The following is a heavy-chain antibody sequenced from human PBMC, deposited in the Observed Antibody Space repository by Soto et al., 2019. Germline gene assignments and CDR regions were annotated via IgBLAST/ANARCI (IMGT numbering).Heavy chain of an antibody. CDR3: ARVAGVNGDYVNWFDP. V-gene: IGHV3-74*01. J-gene: IGHJ5*02. Sequence: EVPLVESGGGLVQPGGSLRLSCAASGFTLSSYWMHWVRQAPGKGLVWVSRISSDGSNTAYADSVKGRFTISRDNARNTLYLQMNSLRAEDTAVYYCARVAGVNGDYVNWFDPWGQGTLVTVSS. CDR1: GFTLSSYW. CDR2: ISSDGSNT. D-gene: IGHD4-17*01.